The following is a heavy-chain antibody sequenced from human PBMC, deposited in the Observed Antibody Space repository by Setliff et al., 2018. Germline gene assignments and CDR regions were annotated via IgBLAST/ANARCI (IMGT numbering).Heavy chain of an antibody. CDR2: INPNSGGT. CDR3: ARGYRGYYNFWSGSQGANWFDP. J-gene: IGHJ5*02. D-gene: IGHD3-3*01. CDR1: GYTFTGYY. Sequence: GASVKVSCKASGYTFTGYYMHWVRQAPGQGLEWMGRINPNSGGTNYAQKFQGRVTITADESTSTAYMELSSLRSEDTAVYYCARGYRGYYNFWSGSQGANWFDPWGQGTLVTVSS. V-gene: IGHV1-2*06.